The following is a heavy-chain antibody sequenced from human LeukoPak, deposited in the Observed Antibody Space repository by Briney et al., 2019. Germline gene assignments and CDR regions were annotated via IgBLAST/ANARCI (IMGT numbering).Heavy chain of an antibody. Sequence: ASVKVSCKASGYTFTGYYMHWVRQAPGQGLEWMGWINPNSGGTNYAQKFQGRVTISRDTSISTAYMELSSLRSEDTAVYYCARVDGSPDYWGQGTLVTVSS. CDR3: ARVDGSPDY. V-gene: IGHV1-2*02. D-gene: IGHD3-22*01. CDR1: GYTFTGYY. CDR2: INPNSGGT. J-gene: IGHJ4*02.